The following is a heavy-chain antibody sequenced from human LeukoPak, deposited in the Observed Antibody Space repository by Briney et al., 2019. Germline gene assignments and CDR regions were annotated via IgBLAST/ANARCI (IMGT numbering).Heavy chain of an antibody. CDR2: IYSGGST. CDR3: AKTSRRYSSSLYYFDY. D-gene: IGHD6-13*01. J-gene: IGHJ4*02. CDR1: GFTVSSNY. V-gene: IGHV3-53*05. Sequence: PGGSLRLSCAASGFTVSSNYMSWVRQAPGKGLEWVSVIYSGGSTYYADSVKGRFTISRDNSKNSLYLQMNSLRTEDTALYYCAKTSRRYSSSLYYFDYWGQGTLVTVSS.